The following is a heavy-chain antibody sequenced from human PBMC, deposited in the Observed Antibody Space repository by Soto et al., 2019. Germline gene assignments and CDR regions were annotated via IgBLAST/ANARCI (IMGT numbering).Heavy chain of an antibody. Sequence: QVQLVQSGAEVKKPGASVKVSCKASGYTFTSYAMHWVRQAPGQRLEWMGWINAGNGNTKYSQKCQGRVTITRDTSASTAYMELSSLRSEDTAVYYCARDWNFRYYYYMDVWGKGTTVTVSS. J-gene: IGHJ6*03. CDR3: ARDWNFRYYYYMDV. V-gene: IGHV1-3*01. D-gene: IGHD1-7*01. CDR2: INAGNGNT. CDR1: GYTFTSYA.